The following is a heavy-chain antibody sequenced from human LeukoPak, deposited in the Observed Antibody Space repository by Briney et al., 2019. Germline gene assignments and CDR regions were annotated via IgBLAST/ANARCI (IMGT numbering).Heavy chain of an antibody. D-gene: IGHD2-15*01. CDR3: ARRGRYCSGGSCFIGLFDP. CDR2: IYYSGST. Sequence: KPSETLSLTCTVSGGSISSSSYYWGWIRQPPGKGLEWIGSIYYSGSTYYNPSLKSRVTISVDTSKNQFSLKLSSVTAADTAVYYCARRGRYCSGGSCFIGLFDPWGQGTLVTVSS. J-gene: IGHJ5*02. V-gene: IGHV4-39*01. CDR1: GGSISSSSYY.